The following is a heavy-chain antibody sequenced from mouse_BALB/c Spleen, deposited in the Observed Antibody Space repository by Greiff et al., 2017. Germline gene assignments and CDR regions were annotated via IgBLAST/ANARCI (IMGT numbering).Heavy chain of an antibody. D-gene: IGHD1-1*01. CDR3: AKYYGSSYDLYAMDY. J-gene: IGHJ4*01. V-gene: IGHV1-7*01. CDR2: INPSTGYT. CDR1: GYTFTSYW. Sequence: VQLQQSGAELAKPGASVKMSCKASGYTFTSYWMHWVKQRPGQGLEWIGYINPSTGYTEYNQKFKDKATLTADKSSSTAYMQLSSLTSEDSAVYYCAKYYGSSYDLYAMDYWGQGTSVTVSS.